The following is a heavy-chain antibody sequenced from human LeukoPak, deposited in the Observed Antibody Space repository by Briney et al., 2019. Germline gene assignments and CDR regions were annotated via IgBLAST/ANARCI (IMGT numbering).Heavy chain of an antibody. J-gene: IGHJ6*02. D-gene: IGHD5-12*01. V-gene: IGHV3-30-3*01. CDR3: ARAKDSGYDPPIGVAMDV. CDR2: ISYDGSNK. Sequence: YPGGSLRLSCAASGFTFSSYAMHWVRQAPGKGLEWVAVISYDGSNKYYADPVKGRFTISRDNSKNTLYLQMNSLRAEDTAVYYCARAKDSGYDPPIGVAMDVWGQGTTVTVSS. CDR1: GFTFSSYA.